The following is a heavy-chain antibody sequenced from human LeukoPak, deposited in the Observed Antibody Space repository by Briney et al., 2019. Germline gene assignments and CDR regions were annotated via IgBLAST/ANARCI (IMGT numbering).Heavy chain of an antibody. V-gene: IGHV3-7*01. Sequence: GGSLRLSCEVSGFTLSSYWMSWVRQAPGKGLEWVANINQDESSQYYVDAVRGRFTISRDNAKNSLNLQMNSLRGEDTAVYFCARLGPVIKDHYCDYWGQGTLVTVSS. CDR1: GFTLSSYW. D-gene: IGHD2-21*01. CDR2: INQDESSQ. CDR3: ARLGPVIKDHYCDY. J-gene: IGHJ4*02.